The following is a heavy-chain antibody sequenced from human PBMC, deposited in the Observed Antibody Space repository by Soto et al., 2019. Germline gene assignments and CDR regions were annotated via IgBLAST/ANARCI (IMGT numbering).Heavy chain of an antibody. J-gene: IGHJ3*01. Sequence: QVQLVQSGAELKKPGASVNISCTASGFTFSDNLINWVRQAPGQGLEGMGWLNPDTGNTRYSETIQGRVTISRPSAASIAYLELSDLENEDTALYFCARDRHSAGPRANDAFDVWGQGTMMTVSS. V-gene: IGHV1-3*01. CDR1: GFTFSDNL. CDR2: LNPDTGNT. CDR3: ARDRHSAGPRANDAFDV. D-gene: IGHD5-18*01.